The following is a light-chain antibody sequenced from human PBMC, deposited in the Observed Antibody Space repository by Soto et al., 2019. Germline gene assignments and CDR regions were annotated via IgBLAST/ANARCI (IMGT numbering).Light chain of an antibody. CDR2: ATS. Sequence: DIQLTQSPSFLSASVGDRVTVTCRASQGVTNFLAWYQQEPGKAPKLLIYATSSLQSGVPSRFSGSGSGTEFTLTISSLQPEDSATYYCQQLYSDPYTFGQGTKVDIK. V-gene: IGKV1-9*01. CDR1: QGVTNF. J-gene: IGKJ2*01. CDR3: QQLYSDPYT.